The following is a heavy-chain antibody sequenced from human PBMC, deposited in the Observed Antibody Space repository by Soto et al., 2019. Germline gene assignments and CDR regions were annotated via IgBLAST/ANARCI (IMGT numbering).Heavy chain of an antibody. V-gene: IGHV4-30-4*01. CDR3: ARDSSGYYYQDY. J-gene: IGHJ4*02. D-gene: IGHD3-22*01. CDR2: IYYSGST. CDR1: GGSISSGDYY. Sequence: SLSRSCPVSGGSISSGDYYWSWIRQPPGKGLEWIGYIYYSGSTYYNPSLKSRVTISVDTSKNQFSLKLSSVTAADTAVYYCARDSSGYYYQDYWGQGTLVTVYS.